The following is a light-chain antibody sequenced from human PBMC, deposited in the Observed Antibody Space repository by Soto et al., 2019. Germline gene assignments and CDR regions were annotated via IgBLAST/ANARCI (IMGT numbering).Light chain of an antibody. V-gene: IGLV2-14*01. CDR2: DVS. Sequence: QSALTQPASVSGSPGQSITISCTGTSSDVGGYNYVSWYQQRPGKAPKLMIYDVSNRPSGVSNRFSGSKSGNTASLTISGLQAEDEADYYCSSYASSSTLLYVFGTGTKSPS. CDR3: SSYASSSTLLYV. J-gene: IGLJ1*01. CDR1: SSDVGGYNY.